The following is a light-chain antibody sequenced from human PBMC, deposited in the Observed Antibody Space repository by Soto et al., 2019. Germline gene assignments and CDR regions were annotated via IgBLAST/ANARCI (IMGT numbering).Light chain of an antibody. J-gene: IGKJ5*01. CDR1: QSVSSSY. Sequence: EIVLTQSPGTLSLSPGERATLSCRASQSVSSSYLAWYQHKPGQAPRLLIYGASSRATGTPDRFSGSGSGTDFTLTISRLEPEDFAVYYCQQRSNWPLTFGQGTRLEIK. V-gene: IGKV3D-20*02. CDR3: QQRSNWPLT. CDR2: GAS.